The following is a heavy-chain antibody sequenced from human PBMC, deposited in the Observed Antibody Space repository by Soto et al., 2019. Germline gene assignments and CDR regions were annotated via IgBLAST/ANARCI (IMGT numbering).Heavy chain of an antibody. CDR1: GFTFSSYA. Sequence: EVQLLESGGGLVQPGGSLRLSCAASGFTFSSYAMSWVRQAPGKGLEWVSAISGSGGSTYYADSVKGRSTISRDNSKNTLYLQMNSLRAEDTAVYYCAKGSYSFGEFGYYYYYGMDVWGQGTTVTVSS. V-gene: IGHV3-23*01. CDR2: ISGSGGST. J-gene: IGHJ6*02. D-gene: IGHD3-10*01. CDR3: AKGSYSFGEFGYYYYYGMDV.